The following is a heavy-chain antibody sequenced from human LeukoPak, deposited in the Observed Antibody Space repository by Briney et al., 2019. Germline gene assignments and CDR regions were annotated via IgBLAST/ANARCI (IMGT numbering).Heavy chain of an antibody. CDR3: VKNFRVGVIGAVDR. CDR1: GFTFDDYA. D-gene: IGHD3-10*01. J-gene: IGHJ4*02. V-gene: IGHV3-9*01. CDR2: IGWNGATI. Sequence: PGGSLRLSCSAFGFTFDDYAMHWVRQFPGKGLEWVSHIGWNGATIAYADSVKGRFTTSRDNTKNSLFLEMTSLRHEDTALYYCVKNFRVGVIGAVDRWGQGTLVIVSS.